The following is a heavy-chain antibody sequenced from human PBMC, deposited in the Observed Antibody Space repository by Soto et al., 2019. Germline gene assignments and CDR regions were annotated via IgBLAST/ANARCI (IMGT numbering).Heavy chain of an antibody. CDR1: GGSFVGYY. D-gene: IGHD3-10*01. CDR3: ARTRDYYGSGSYYRTYYYYYGMDV. V-gene: IGHV4-34*01. Sequence: AETLSLTCAVYGGSFVGYYCIWIGQPPGKGREWIGEINHSGSTNYNPSLKSRVTISVDTSKNQFSLKLSSVTAADTAVYYCARTRDYYGSGSYYRTYYYYYGMDVWGQGTTVTV. J-gene: IGHJ6*02. CDR2: INHSGST.